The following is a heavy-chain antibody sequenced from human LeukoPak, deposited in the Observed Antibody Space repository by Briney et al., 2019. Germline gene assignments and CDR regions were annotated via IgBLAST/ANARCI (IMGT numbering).Heavy chain of an antibody. V-gene: IGHV3-9*01. J-gene: IGHJ4*02. D-gene: IGHD1-26*01. CDR3: TREVSGSLYFDY. CDR1: GFTFDDYA. CDR2: ISWNSGSI. Sequence: GGSLRLSCAASGFTFDDYAMHWVRQAPGKGLEWVSGISWNSGSIGYADSVKGRFTISRDNAKNTLYLQMNSLRAEDTAVYYCTREVSGSLYFDYWGQGTLVTVSS.